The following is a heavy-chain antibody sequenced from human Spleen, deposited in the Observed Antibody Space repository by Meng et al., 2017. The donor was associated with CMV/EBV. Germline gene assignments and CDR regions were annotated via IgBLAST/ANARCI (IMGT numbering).Heavy chain of an antibody. D-gene: IGHD4-11*01. CDR2: ISGSGGST. J-gene: IGHJ6*02. CDR3: AKADRLHSYYYGMDV. Sequence: GESLKISCAASGFTFSIYAMSWVRQAPGKGLEWVSAISGSGGSTYYADSVKGRFTISRDNSKNTLYLQMNSLRAEDTAVYYCAKADRLHSYYYGMDVWGQGTTVTVSS. CDR1: GFTFSIYA. V-gene: IGHV3-23*01.